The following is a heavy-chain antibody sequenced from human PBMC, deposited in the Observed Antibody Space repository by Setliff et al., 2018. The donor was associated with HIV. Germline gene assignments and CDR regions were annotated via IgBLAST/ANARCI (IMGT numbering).Heavy chain of an antibody. J-gene: IGHJ6*03. CDR3: ARDVRWELFPGYFYYYYMDV. Sequence: ETLSLTCTVSGDSISTYCWIWIRQPPGKGLEWIGNIYTSGSTNYNPSLKSRVTISVDTSKNHFSLELRSVTAADSDIYYCARDVRWELFPGYFYYYYMDVWGTGTTVTVSS. CDR2: IYTSGST. D-gene: IGHD3-10*01. V-gene: IGHV4-4*09. CDR1: GDSISTYC.